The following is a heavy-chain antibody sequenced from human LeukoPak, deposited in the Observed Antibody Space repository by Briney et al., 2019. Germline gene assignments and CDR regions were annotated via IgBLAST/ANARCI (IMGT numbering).Heavy chain of an antibody. V-gene: IGHV4-4*07. D-gene: IGHD4-17*01. CDR3: ARLNHDYGDYNYYYYYMDV. CDR1: GGSISSYY. Sequence: PSETLSLTCTVSGGSISSYYWSWIRQPAGKGLEWIGRIYTSGSTNYNPSLKSRVTMSVDTSKNQFSLKLSSVTAADTAVYYCARLNHDYGDYNYYYYYMDVWGKGTTVTISS. CDR2: IYTSGST. J-gene: IGHJ6*03.